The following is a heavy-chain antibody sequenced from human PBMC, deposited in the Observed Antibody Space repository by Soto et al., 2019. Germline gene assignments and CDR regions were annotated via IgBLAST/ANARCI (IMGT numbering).Heavy chain of an antibody. CDR3: ARDKGSSTVVSGISQEGYFDS. V-gene: IGHV3-33*01. D-gene: IGHD6-19*01. CDR2: IWYDGSNE. Sequence: QVQLVESGGGVVQPGRSLRLSCAASGFTFSIFGMHWVRQAPGKGLEWAAIIWYDGSNEYYADSVRGRFTISRDNSKNTVYLQMNSLRAEDTAVYYCARDKGSSTVVSGISQEGYFDSWGQGTLVTVSS. J-gene: IGHJ4*02. CDR1: GFTFSIFG.